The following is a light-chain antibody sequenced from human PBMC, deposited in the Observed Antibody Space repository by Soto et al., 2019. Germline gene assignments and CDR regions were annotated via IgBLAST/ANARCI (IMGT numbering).Light chain of an antibody. Sequence: QSALTQPHSVSGSPGQSVTISCTGTSSDVGYYNYVSWYQQHPGKAPKLMIYDVSKRPSGVPDRFSGSTSGNTASLTISGLQAEDEADYFCCSYAGSYTYVFGTGTKVTVL. CDR2: DVS. J-gene: IGLJ1*01. CDR1: SSDVGYYNY. V-gene: IGLV2-11*01. CDR3: CSYAGSYTYV.